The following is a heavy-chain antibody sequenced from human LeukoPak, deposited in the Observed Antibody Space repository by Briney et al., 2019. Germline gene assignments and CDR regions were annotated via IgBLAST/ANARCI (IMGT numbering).Heavy chain of an antibody. V-gene: IGHV3-11*04. CDR3: ARDSPSMVRGVEGILPFDY. CDR2: ISSSGSTI. CDR1: GFTFSDYY. Sequence: GGSLRLSCAASGFTFSDYYMSWIRRAPGKGLEWVSYISSSGSTIYYADSVKGRFTISRDNAKNSLYLQMNSLRAEDTAVYYCARDSPSMVRGVEGILPFDYWGQGTLVTVSS. J-gene: IGHJ4*02. D-gene: IGHD3-10*01.